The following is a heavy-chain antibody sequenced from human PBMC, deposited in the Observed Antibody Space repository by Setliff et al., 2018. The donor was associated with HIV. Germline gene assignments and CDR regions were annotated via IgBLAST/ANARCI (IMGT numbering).Heavy chain of an antibody. CDR2: ISYGGSYK. D-gene: IGHD4-4*01. CDR1: GFTFGDYA. J-gene: IGHJ3*02. Sequence: GGSLRLSCAASGFTFGDYAMHWVRQAPGKGLEWVAVISYGGSYKYYADSVKGRFTISRDNSKNTLYVQMNSLRADDTAIYYCVRDLTTIVTRKVFDIWGQGTMVTVSS. V-gene: IGHV3-30*04. CDR3: VRDLTTIVTRKVFDI.